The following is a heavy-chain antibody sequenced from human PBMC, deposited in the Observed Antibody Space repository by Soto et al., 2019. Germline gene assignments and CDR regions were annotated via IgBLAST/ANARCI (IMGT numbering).Heavy chain of an antibody. Sequence: LRLSCAASGFTFSNFAMYWVRQAPGKGLEWVTVISYDGSHKYYADSVKGRFTISRDNSKNTLYLQMNNLRAEDSAVYFCARDYSYQRAMDVWGQGTTVTVSS. V-gene: IGHV3-30-3*01. J-gene: IGHJ6*02. CDR1: GFTFSNFA. CDR3: ARDYSYQRAMDV. D-gene: IGHD2-15*01. CDR2: ISYDGSHK.